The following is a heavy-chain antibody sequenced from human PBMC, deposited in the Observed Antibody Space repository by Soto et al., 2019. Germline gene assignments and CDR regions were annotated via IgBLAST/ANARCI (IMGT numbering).Heavy chain of an antibody. D-gene: IGHD3-22*01. CDR1: GGSISSGTYY. CDR3: ARGDSSWAFVDS. CDR2: IYYSGST. J-gene: IGHJ1*01. V-gene: IGHV4-31*03. Sequence: QVQLQESGPGLVKPSQTLSLTCTVSGGSISSGTYYWTWIRQQPGKGLEWIGNIYYSGSTYYSPSLTSRATISADTSMNQFSLRLSSVTAADTAVYYCARGDSSWAFVDSWGQGTLVPVSS.